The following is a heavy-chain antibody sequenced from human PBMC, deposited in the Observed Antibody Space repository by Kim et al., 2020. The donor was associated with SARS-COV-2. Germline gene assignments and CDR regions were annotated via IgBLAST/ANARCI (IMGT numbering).Heavy chain of an antibody. V-gene: IGHV3-23*01. CDR2: VSSNGGST. D-gene: IGHD1-26*01. Sequence: GGSLRLSCAASGFTFGDYAMTWVRQAPGTALEWVSGVSSNGGSTYYADSVKGRFTISRDNSKNALYLQMNSLRAEDTAVYYCAKDRSTYPVGGNFDYWGQGTLGTVSS. CDR3: AKDRSTYPVGGNFDY. J-gene: IGHJ4*02. CDR1: GFTFGDYA.